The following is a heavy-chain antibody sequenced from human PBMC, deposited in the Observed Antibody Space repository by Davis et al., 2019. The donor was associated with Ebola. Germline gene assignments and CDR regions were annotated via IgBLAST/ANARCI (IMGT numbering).Heavy chain of an antibody. D-gene: IGHD3-22*01. J-gene: IGHJ6*03. Sequence: LRLSCTVPGGSISRGGSYWSWVRQVPGKGLEWIGYIYYSGSTYYKPSLNSRVTISLDASKNQFSLNLSSVTAADPAVYYCARDLRYDSSGDDYYFYMDVWGKGTTVTVSS. CDR1: GGSISRGGSY. CDR2: IYYSGST. V-gene: IGHV4-31*03. CDR3: ARDLRYDSSGDDYYFYMDV.